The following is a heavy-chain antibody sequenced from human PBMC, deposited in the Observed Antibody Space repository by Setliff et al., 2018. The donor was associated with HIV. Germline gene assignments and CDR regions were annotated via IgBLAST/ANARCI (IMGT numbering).Heavy chain of an antibody. CDR2: ISAYDGDT. Sequence: ASVKVSCKASNYTFTNYAITWVRQAPGQRPEWMGWISAYDGDTNYAQKLQGRVTMTTDTSTSTAYMELRSLRSDDTAVYYCARDSEWGSYIFWTFDIWGQGTMVTVSS. CDR1: NYTFTNYA. CDR3: ARDSEWGSYIFWTFDI. V-gene: IGHV1-18*01. J-gene: IGHJ3*02. D-gene: IGHD1-26*01.